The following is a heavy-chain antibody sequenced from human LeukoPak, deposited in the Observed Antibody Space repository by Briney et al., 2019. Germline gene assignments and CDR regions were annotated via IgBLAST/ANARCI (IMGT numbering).Heavy chain of an antibody. V-gene: IGHV3-7*01. J-gene: IGHJ4*02. CDR2: IKQGGSEK. D-gene: IGHD3-9*01. Sequence: QPGGSLRLSCAASGFTFSSYWMSWVRQAPGKGLEWVANIKQGGSEKYYVDSVKGRFTISRDNAKNSLYLQMNSLRAEDTAVYYCAREGSYYDILTGYYDYWGQGTLVSVSS. CDR3: AREGSYYDILTGYYDY. CDR1: GFTFSSYW.